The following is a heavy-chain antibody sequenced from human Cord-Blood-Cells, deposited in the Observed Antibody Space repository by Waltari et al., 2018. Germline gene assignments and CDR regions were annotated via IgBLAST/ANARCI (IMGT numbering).Heavy chain of an antibody. V-gene: IGHV6-1*01. CDR3: ASEFTGDWGYFDL. J-gene: IGHJ2*01. CDR1: GDSVSSNSAA. D-gene: IGHD7-27*01. Sequence: QVQLQQSGPGLVKPSQTLSLTCAISGDSVSSNSAAWNWIRQSPSRGLEWLGMTYYRSKWDNCYAVSVKRRITSNPDTSKNQVSLQLNSVTPEDTAVYYCASEFTGDWGYFDLWGRGTLVTVSS. CDR2: TYYRSKWDN.